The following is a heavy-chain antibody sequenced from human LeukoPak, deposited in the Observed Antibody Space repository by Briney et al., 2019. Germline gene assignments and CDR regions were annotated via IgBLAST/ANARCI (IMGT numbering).Heavy chain of an antibody. Sequence: GGSLRLSCAASGFTFDDYAMHWVRQAPGKGLEWVSGISWNSGSIGYADSVKGRLTISRDNAKNSLYLQMNSLRAEDTALYYCAKDLAGNYYYYGMDVWGQGTTVTVSS. CDR3: AKDLAGNYYYYGMDV. CDR1: GFTFDDYA. CDR2: ISWNSGSI. V-gene: IGHV3-9*01. J-gene: IGHJ6*02. D-gene: IGHD6-13*01.